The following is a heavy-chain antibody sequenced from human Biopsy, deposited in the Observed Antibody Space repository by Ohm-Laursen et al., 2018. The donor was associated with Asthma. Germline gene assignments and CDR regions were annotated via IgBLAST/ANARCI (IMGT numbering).Heavy chain of an antibody. Sequence: SLRLSCTASGFTFSNYGMHWVRQAPGKGLEWVAVISFDGTNRNYTDSVKGRFTISRDNSRNALHLEMNSLRAEDTAVYFCAKEVFPGWELRRGPDSWGQGTLVTVSS. D-gene: IGHD1-26*01. CDR3: AKEVFPGWELRRGPDS. V-gene: IGHV3-30*18. J-gene: IGHJ4*02. CDR2: ISFDGTNR. CDR1: GFTFSNYG.